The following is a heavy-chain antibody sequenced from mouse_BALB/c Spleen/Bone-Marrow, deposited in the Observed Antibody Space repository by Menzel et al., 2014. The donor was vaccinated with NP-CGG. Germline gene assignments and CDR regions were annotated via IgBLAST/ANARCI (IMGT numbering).Heavy chain of an antibody. D-gene: IGHD2-4*01. CDR2: IDPFNGGT. CDR1: GYSFXSYY. J-gene: IGHJ2*01. Sequence: VQLQQSGPELMKPGASVKISCKASGYSFXSYYMHWVKQSHRKSLEWIGYIDPFNGGTSYNQKFKGKATLTVDKSSNTAYMHLSSLTSEDSAVYYCARAYDFLDYWGQGSTLTVSS. CDR3: ARAYDFLDY. V-gene: IGHV1S135*01.